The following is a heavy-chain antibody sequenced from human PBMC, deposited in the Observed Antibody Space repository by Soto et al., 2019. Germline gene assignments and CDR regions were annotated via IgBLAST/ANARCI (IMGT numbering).Heavy chain of an antibody. Sequence: ASVKVSCKASGGTFSSYAISWVRQAPGQGLEWMGGIIPIFGTANYAQKFQGRVTITADESTSTAYMELSSLRSEDTAVYYCASDFEISQAESAPFGGSPRARDYSYYGMDVWGQGTTVTV. CDR3: ASDFEISQAESAPFGGSPRARDYSYYGMDV. D-gene: IGHD3-16*01. CDR1: GGTFSSYA. J-gene: IGHJ6*02. CDR2: IIPIFGTA. V-gene: IGHV1-69*01.